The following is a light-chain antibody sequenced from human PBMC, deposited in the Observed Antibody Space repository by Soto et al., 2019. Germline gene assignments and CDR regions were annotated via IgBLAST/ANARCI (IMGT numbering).Light chain of an antibody. Sequence: EIVVTQSPATVSVSPGERATVSFRASQSVSSKLAWCQQKPGQAPRLLIFGASTRATGVPARFSGSGSGTEFTLTISSLQSEDFAGYYCQQYGTPPHTFGPGTKVDI. CDR1: QSVSSK. V-gene: IGKV3-15*01. CDR2: GAS. CDR3: QQYGTPPHT. J-gene: IGKJ3*01.